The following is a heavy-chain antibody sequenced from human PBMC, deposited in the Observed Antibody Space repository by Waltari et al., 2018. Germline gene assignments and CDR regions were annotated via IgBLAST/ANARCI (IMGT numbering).Heavy chain of an antibody. CDR3: ARGRALYGDLDY. CDR2: INQSVST. CDR1: GGSFSGYY. D-gene: IGHD4-17*01. J-gene: IGHJ4*02. V-gene: IGHV4-34*01. Sequence: QVQLQQWGAGLLKPSETLSLTCAGYGGSFSGYYGSRPRAPAGKGLEWMGEINQSVSTSSHPYRKSRGTISVDTSKNQFSLKLSSVTAADTAVYYCARGRALYGDLDYWGQGTLVTVSS.